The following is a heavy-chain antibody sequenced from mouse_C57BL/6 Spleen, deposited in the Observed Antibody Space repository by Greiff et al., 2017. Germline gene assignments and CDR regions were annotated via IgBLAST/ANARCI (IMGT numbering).Heavy chain of an antibody. V-gene: IGHV1-52*01. D-gene: IGHD2-3*01. CDR3: ATCDGYSLYAMDY. CDR2: IDPSDSET. J-gene: IGHJ4*01. Sequence: QVQLKQPGAELVRPGSSVKLSCKASGYTFTSYWMHWVKQRPIQGLEWIGNIDPSDSETHYNQKFKDKATLTVDKSSSTAYMQLSSLTSEDSAVYYCATCDGYSLYAMDYWGQGTSVTVSS. CDR1: GYTFTSYW.